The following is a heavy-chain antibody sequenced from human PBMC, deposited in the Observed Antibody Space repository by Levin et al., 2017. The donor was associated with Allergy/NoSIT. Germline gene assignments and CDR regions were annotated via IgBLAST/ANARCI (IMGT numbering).Heavy chain of an antibody. CDR2: IYYSGST. V-gene: IGHV4-39*01. CDR3: ARHPGGPTYGWRSPSGFDY. CDR1: GGSISSSSYY. Sequence: SETLSLTCTVSGGSISSSSYYWGWIRQPPGKGLEWIGSIYYSGSTYYNPSLKSRVTISVDTSKNQFSLKLSSVTAADTAVYYCARHPGGPTYGWRSPSGFDYWGQGTLVTVSS. J-gene: IGHJ4*02. D-gene: IGHD3-10*01.